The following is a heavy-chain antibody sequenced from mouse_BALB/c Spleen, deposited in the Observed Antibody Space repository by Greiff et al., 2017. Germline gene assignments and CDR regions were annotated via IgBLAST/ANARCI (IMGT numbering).Heavy chain of an antibody. Sequence: VQLQQSGAELVKPGASVKLSCTASGFNIKDTYMHWVKQRPEQGLEWIGRIDPANGNTKYDPKFQGKATITADTSSNTAYLQLSSLTSEDTAVYYSARVLRYYYAMDYWGQGTSVTVSS. CDR3: ARVLRYYYAMDY. J-gene: IGHJ4*01. V-gene: IGHV14-3*02. CDR2: IDPANGNT. CDR1: GFNIKDTY. D-gene: IGHD1-1*01.